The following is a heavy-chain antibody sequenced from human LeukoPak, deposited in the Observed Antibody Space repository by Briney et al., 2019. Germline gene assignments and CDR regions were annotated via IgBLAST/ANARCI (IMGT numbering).Heavy chain of an antibody. V-gene: IGHV3-11*01. J-gene: IGHJ5*02. Sequence: GGSLRLSCAASGFTVSSNYMSWIRQAPGKGLEWVSYISSSGSTIYYADPVKGRFTISRDNAKKSLYLQMNSLRAEDTAVYYCARESGSYYGWFDPWGQGTLVTVSS. CDR2: ISSSGSTI. CDR1: GFTVSSNY. D-gene: IGHD1-26*01. CDR3: ARESGSYYGWFDP.